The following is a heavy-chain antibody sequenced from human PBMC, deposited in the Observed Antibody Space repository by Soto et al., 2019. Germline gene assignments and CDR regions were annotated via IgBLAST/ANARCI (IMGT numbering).Heavy chain of an antibody. CDR2: ISAYNGNT. Sequence: GASVKVSCKASGYIFTSYGISWVRQAPGQGLEWMGWISAYNGNTNYAQKLQGRVTMTTDTSTSTAYMELRSLRSDDTAVYYCARDLSPYDFWSGYFPPTISYYYYGMDVWGQGTTVTVS. D-gene: IGHD3-3*01. J-gene: IGHJ6*02. CDR3: ARDLSPYDFWSGYFPPTISYYYYGMDV. V-gene: IGHV1-18*04. CDR1: GYIFTSYG.